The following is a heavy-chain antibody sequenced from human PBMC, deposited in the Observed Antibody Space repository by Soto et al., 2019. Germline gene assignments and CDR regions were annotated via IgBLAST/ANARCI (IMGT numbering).Heavy chain of an antibody. CDR3: AREGVRYLPYYYYGMDV. CDR2: ISAYNGNT. V-gene: IGHV1-18*04. Sequence: QVQLVQSGAEVKKPGASVKVSCKASGYTFTSYGISWVRQAPGQGLEWMGWISAYNGNTNYAQKLLGKVTMTTDTATSTGYMERRSLRSYDTAVYYWAREGVRYLPYYYYGMDVWCQGTTVTVSS. J-gene: IGHJ6*02. D-gene: IGHD3-9*01. CDR1: GYTFTSYG.